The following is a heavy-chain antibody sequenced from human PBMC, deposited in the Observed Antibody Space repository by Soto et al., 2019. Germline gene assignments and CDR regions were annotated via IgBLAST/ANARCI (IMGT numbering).Heavy chain of an antibody. Sequence: SATLSLTCAVSGGSISSGGYSWSWIRQPPGKGLEWIGYIYHSGSTYYNPSLKSRVTISVDRSKNQFSLKLSSVTAADTAVYYCARGSSWSDYYFDYWGQATLVTVSS. D-gene: IGHD6-13*01. V-gene: IGHV4-30-2*01. CDR1: GGSISSGGYS. J-gene: IGHJ4*02. CDR3: ARGSSWSDYYFDY. CDR2: IYHSGST.